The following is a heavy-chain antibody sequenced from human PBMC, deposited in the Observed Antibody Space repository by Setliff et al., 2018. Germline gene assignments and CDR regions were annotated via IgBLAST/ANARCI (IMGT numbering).Heavy chain of an antibody. V-gene: IGHV1-18*01. CDR2: ISPYSGNT. J-gene: IGHJ3*02. D-gene: IGHD3-22*01. Sequence: GASVKVSCKASGDSFNNYAISWVRQAPGQGLEWLGSISPYSGNTNYPQWPQGRVTMTKDTSTSTAYLELRSLRSDDTAVYYCTRDQDYQYYYDSSGRDAFDIWGQGRMVTVSS. CDR1: GDSFNNYA. CDR3: TRDQDYQYYYDSSGRDAFDI.